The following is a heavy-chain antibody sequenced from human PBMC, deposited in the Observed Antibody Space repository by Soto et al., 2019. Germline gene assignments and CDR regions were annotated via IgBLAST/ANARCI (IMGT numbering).Heavy chain of an antibody. CDR1: GYSFTSYW. CDR3: ASTSIAAAGKDYNWFDP. V-gene: IGHV5-51*01. D-gene: IGHD6-13*01. J-gene: IGHJ5*02. CDR2: IYPGDSDT. Sequence: GESLKISCKGSGYSFTSYWIGWVRQMPGKGLEWMGIIYPGDSDTRYSPSFQGQVTISADKSISTAYLQWSSLKASDTAMYYCASTSIAAAGKDYNWFDPRGQGTLVTVSS.